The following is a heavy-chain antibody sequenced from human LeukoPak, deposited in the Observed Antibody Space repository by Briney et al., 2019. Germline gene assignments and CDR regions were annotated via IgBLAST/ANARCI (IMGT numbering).Heavy chain of an antibody. CDR2: INHSGST. CDR1: GGSFSGYY. CDR3: ARGSGWYYY. D-gene: IGHD6-19*01. Sequence: SETLSLTCAVYGGSFSGYYWSWIRQPPGKGLEWIGEINHSGSTNYNPSLKSRVTISVDTSKNHFSLKLSSVTDADTAVYYCARGSGWYYYWSQGTLVTISS. V-gene: IGHV4-34*01. J-gene: IGHJ4*02.